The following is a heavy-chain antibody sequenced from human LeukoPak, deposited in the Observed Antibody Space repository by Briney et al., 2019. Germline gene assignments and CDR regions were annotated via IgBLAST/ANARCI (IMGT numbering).Heavy chain of an antibody. Sequence: SETLSLTCIVSGGSISGYYWSWIRQPPGKGLEWIGYIYYSGSTNYNPSLKSRVTISVDTSKNQFSLKVSSVTAADTAVYYCAREYCSSTSCYYFDYWGQGTLVTVSS. D-gene: IGHD2-2*01. CDR1: GGSISGYY. J-gene: IGHJ4*02. CDR3: AREYCSSTSCYYFDY. CDR2: IYYSGST. V-gene: IGHV4-59*01.